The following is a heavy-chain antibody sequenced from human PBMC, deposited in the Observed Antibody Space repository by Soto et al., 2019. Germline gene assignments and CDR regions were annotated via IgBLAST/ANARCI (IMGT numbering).Heavy chain of an antibody. Sequence: QVQLVQSGAEEKKPGASVKVSCKASGYTLTSYAMHWLRQATGQRLEWMGWINAGNGNTKYSQKFQGRVTITRDTSASTAYMEMSSLRSDDTAVYYFAMSIVVVTALDYWCQGTLVTVSS. CDR1: GYTLTSYA. CDR3: AMSIVVVTALDY. D-gene: IGHD2-21*02. CDR2: INAGNGNT. V-gene: IGHV1-3*05. J-gene: IGHJ4*02.